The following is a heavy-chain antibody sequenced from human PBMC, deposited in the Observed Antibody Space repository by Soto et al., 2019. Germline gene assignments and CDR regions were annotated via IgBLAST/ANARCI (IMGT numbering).Heavy chain of an antibody. CDR1: GYTFTGYY. V-gene: IGHV1-2*02. J-gene: IGHJ6*02. D-gene: IGHD2-2*02. CDR2: INPNSGGT. CDR3: ARDRVVVVPAAISPYYYYYGMDV. Sequence: ASVKVSCKASGYTFTGYYMHWVXQAPGRGLEWMGWINPNSGGTNYAQKFQGRVTMTRDTSISTAYMELSRLRSDDTTVYYCARDRVVVVPAAISPYYYYYGMDVWGQGTTVT.